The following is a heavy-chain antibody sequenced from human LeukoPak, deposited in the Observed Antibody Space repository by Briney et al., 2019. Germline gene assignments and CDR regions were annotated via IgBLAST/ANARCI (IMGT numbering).Heavy chain of an antibody. CDR1: GYTFTVYY. CDR3: ARSNNCTYGVCSVVSIYYGMDF. J-gene: IGHJ6*02. Sequence: ASVKVSCKASGYTFTVYYMHWVRQAPGQGLEWMGWINPNSGGTNYAQKFQGRVTMTRDTSISTVYMELTRLKSDDTAVYYCARSNNCTYGVCSVVSIYYGMDFWGQGTTVTVSS. V-gene: IGHV1-2*02. CDR2: INPNSGGT. D-gene: IGHD2-8*01.